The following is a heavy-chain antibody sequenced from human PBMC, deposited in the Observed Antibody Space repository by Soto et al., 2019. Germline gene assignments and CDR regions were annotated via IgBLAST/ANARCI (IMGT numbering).Heavy chain of an antibody. V-gene: IGHV6-1*01. CDR1: RDSVSSNSPA. D-gene: IGHD3-22*01. Sequence: SQTLSLTSAISRDSVSSNSPAWTWIRQSPSRGLEWLGRTYYTSKWYNDYAVSVKSRITINPDTSKNQFSLQLKSVTPEDTAVYYCARDRLGSSGYYLDAFDIWGQGTMV. J-gene: IGHJ3*02. CDR3: ARDRLGSSGYYLDAFDI. CDR2: TYYTSKWYN.